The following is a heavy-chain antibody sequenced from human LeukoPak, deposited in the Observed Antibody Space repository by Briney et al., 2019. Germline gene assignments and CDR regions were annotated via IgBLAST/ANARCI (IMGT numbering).Heavy chain of an antibody. CDR1: GLTFSSYA. J-gene: IGHJ4*02. CDR2: ISGSGGST. D-gene: IGHD4-17*01. CDR3: AKAGAGGYDYGDYGPDY. Sequence: GGSLRLSCAASGLTFSSYAMSWVRQAPGKGLEWVSAISGSGGSTYCADSVKGRFTISRDNSKNTLYLQMNSLRVEDTAVYYCAKAGAGGYDYGDYGPDYWGQGTLVTVSS. V-gene: IGHV3-23*01.